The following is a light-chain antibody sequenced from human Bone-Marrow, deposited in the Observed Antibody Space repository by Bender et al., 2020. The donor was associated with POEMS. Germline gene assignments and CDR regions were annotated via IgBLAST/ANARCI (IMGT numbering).Light chain of an antibody. CDR2: SDN. CDR1: NSNIGTNA. CDR3: CSYAPGGPVL. Sequence: QSVLTQPPSASGTPGQRVTISCSGSNSNIGTNAVNWYQQFPGTPPKLLIYSDNQRPSGVPDRFYAFKSGTSASLAISGLQSEDEADYYCCSYAPGGPVLFGGGTKVTIL. V-gene: IGLV1-44*01. J-gene: IGLJ2*01.